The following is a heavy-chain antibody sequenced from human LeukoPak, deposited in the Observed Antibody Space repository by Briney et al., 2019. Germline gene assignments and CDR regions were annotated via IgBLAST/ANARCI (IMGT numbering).Heavy chain of an antibody. V-gene: IGHV4-39*01. CDR2: IYYSGST. J-gene: IGHJ4*02. CDR1: GYSISSSYY. CDR3: ARQVRDSSPGLYFDY. D-gene: IGHD3-22*01. Sequence: PSETLSLTCTVSGYSISSSYYWGWIRQPPGKGLEWIGSIYYSGSTYYNPSLKSRVTISVDTSKNQFSLKPRSVTAADTAVYYCARQVRDSSPGLYFDYWGQGTLVTVSS.